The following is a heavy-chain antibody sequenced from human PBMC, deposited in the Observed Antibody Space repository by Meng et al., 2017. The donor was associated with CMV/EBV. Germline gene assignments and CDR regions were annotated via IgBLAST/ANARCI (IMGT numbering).Heavy chain of an antibody. D-gene: IGHD2-2*01. Sequence: GESLRLSCAASGFTFSSYAMSWVRQAPGKGLEWVSAISGSGGSTYYADSVKGRFTISRDNSKNTLYLQMNSLRAEDTAVYYCAKVTLGYCSSTSCYPWFDPWGQGTLVTVSS. CDR1: GFTFSSYA. V-gene: IGHV3-23*01. CDR2: ISGSGGST. CDR3: AKVTLGYCSSTSCYPWFDP. J-gene: IGHJ5*02.